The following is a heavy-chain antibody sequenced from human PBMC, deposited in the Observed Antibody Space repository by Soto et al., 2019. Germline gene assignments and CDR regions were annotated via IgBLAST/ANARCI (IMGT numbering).Heavy chain of an antibody. CDR2: INANNGNT. CDR3: ARDTMTGYLQFDY. CDR1: GYTFTNYG. J-gene: IGHJ4*02. D-gene: IGHD3-9*01. V-gene: IGHV1-18*01. Sequence: QVQLVQSGAEVKKPGASVKVACRASGYTFTNYGISWVRQAPGQGLEWMGWINANNGNTNYAQTLQGRVTMTTDTSTSTAYMELRSLRSDDTAVYYCARDTMTGYLQFDYWGQGTLVTVSS.